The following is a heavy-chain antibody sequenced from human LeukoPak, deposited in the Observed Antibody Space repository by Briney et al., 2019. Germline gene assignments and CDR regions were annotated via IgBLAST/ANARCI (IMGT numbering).Heavy chain of an antibody. D-gene: IGHD3-16*01. Sequence: GASVKLSCKASGYNFSSYYIQWVRQDPGQGLEWMGLLNPSRGTTAYAPKFQGRVTMARDTSSNTVYMELRGLRSDDTAIYYCARDATRGIGGSYDLDFWGQGSLVTVSS. J-gene: IGHJ4*02. CDR2: LNPSRGTT. CDR3: ARDATRGIGGSYDLDF. V-gene: IGHV1-46*01. CDR1: GYNFSSYY.